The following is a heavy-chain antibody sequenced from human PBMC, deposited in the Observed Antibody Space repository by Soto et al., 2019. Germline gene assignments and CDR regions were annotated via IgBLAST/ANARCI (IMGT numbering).Heavy chain of an antibody. Sequence: QVQLVQSGAEVKKPGSSVKVSCKASGGTFSSYAISWVRQAPGQGLEWMGGIIPIFGTANYAQKFQGRVTITADESTSRAYMELSSLRSEDTAVYYCAREVRGISCLRYGMDVWGQGTTVTVSS. CDR3: AREVRGISCLRYGMDV. J-gene: IGHJ6*02. CDR2: IIPIFGTA. CDR1: GGTFSSYA. V-gene: IGHV1-69*12. D-gene: IGHD3-16*01.